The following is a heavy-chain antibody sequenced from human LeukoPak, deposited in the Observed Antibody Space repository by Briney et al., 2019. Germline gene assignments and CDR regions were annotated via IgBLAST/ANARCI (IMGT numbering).Heavy chain of an antibody. CDR1: GFTFSSYA. CDR2: ISYDGSNK. J-gene: IGHJ4*02. V-gene: IGHV3-30*04. D-gene: IGHD3-22*01. CDR3: ARGSLEYYYDSSGYYQRGPLGY. Sequence: GRSLRLSCAASGFTFSSYAMHWVRQAPGKGLEWVAVISYDGSNKYYADSVKGRFTISRDNSKNTLYLQMNSLRAEDTAVYYCARGSLEYYYDSSGYYQRGPLGYWGQGTLVTVSS.